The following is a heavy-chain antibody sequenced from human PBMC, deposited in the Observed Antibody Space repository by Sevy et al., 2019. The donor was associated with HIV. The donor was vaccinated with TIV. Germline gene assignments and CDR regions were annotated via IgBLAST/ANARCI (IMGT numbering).Heavy chain of an antibody. CDR3: ALENKNWFDP. J-gene: IGHJ5*02. CDR2: IIPIFGTA. CDR1: GGTFSSYA. V-gene: IGHV1-69*13. Sequence: ASVKVSCKASGGTFSSYAISWVRQAPGQGLEWMGGIIPIFGTANYAQKFQGRVTITADESTSTAYMELSSLRSEDMAVYYCALENKNWFDPWGQGTLVTVSS.